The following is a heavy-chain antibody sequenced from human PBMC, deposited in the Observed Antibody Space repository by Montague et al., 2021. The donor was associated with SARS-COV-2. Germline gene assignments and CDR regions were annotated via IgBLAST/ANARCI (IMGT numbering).Heavy chain of an antibody. D-gene: IGHD1-26*01. Sequence: SETLSLTCAVYGGSFSGYYWSWIRQPPGKGLEWIGEITHSGSTNYNPSLKSRVTISLDTSKNQFSLRLNSVTAADTAVYYCVREGGSMTFDYWGQGILVTVSS. CDR2: ITHSGST. CDR3: VREGGSMTFDY. CDR1: GGSFSGYY. J-gene: IGHJ4*02. V-gene: IGHV4-34*01.